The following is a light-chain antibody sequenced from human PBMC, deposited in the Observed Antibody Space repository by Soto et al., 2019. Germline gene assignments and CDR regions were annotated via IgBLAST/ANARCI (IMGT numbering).Light chain of an antibody. CDR2: DDN. V-gene: IGLV1-51*01. CDR1: SSNIGGNS. J-gene: IGLJ1*01. Sequence: QSVLTQPPSVSAAPGQKVTISCSGSSSNIGGNSVSWYQQLPGTAPKLLIYDDNKRPSGIPDGFSGSKSGPSATLGITGFQTGDEADYYCGSWDSSLSAYVFGTGTKV. CDR3: GSWDSSLSAYV.